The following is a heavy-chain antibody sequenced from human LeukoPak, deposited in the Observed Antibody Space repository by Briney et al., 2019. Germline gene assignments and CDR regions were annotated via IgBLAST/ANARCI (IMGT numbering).Heavy chain of an antibody. Sequence: SETLSLTCTVSGGSISSYYWSWIRQPPGKGLEWIGYIYYSGSTNYNPSLKSRVTISVDTSKNQFSLKLTSVTAADTAVYYCARGYSSSWYFNWFDPWGQGTLVTVSS. J-gene: IGHJ5*02. V-gene: IGHV4-59*08. CDR3: ARGYSSSWYFNWFDP. CDR2: IYYSGST. CDR1: GGSISSYY. D-gene: IGHD6-13*01.